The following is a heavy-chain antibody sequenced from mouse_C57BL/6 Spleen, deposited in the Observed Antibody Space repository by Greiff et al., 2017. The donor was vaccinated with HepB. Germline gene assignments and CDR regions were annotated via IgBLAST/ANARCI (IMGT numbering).Heavy chain of an antibody. CDR1: GFTFSDYY. D-gene: IGHD1-1*01. CDR2: INYDGSST. Sequence: EVHLVESEGGLVQPGSSMKLSCTASGFTFSDYYMAWVRQVPEKGLEWVANINYDGSSTYYLDSLKSRFIISRDNAKNILYLQMSSLKSEDTATYYCARDGGYGSTPCWYFDVWGTGTTVTVSS. V-gene: IGHV5-16*01. CDR3: ARDGGYGSTPCWYFDV. J-gene: IGHJ1*03.